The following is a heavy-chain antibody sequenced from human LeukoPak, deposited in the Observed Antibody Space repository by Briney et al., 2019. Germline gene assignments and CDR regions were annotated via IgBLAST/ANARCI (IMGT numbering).Heavy chain of an antibody. CDR1: GFTFTTHA. CDR2: ISDSGGST. V-gene: IGHV3-23*01. J-gene: IGHJ4*02. D-gene: IGHD1-26*01. Sequence: GGSLRLSCAASGFTFTTHAMSWVRQAPGKGLEWVSVISDSGGSTYYADSVKGRFTISRDNSKNTLYLQMNSLRAEDTAVYYCAKRGAEVGATVAPGDYWGQGTLVTVSS. CDR3: AKRGAEVGATVAPGDY.